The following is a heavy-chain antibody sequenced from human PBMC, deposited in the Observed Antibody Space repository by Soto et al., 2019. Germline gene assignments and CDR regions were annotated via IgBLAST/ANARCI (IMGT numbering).Heavy chain of an antibody. CDR2: ISAYNGNT. CDR1: GYTFSSYG. D-gene: IGHD2-21*02. V-gene: IGHV1-18*01. Sequence: GASVKVSCKASGYTFSSYGISWVRQAPGQGLEWMGWISAYNGNTNYAQKLQGRVTMTTDTSTSTAYMELRSLRSDDTAVYYCASSYCGGDCSVLYDYHRMDLWCQGTTVTVSS. CDR3: ASSYCGGDCSVLYDYHRMDL. J-gene: IGHJ6*02.